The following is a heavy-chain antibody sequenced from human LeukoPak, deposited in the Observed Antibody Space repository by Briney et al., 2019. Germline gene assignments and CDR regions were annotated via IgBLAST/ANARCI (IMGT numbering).Heavy chain of an antibody. CDR2: ISSSSSYI. V-gene: IGHV3-21*01. D-gene: IGHD1-26*01. Sequence: SGGSLRLSCAASGFTFSSYSMNWVRQAPGKGLEWVSSISSSSSYIYYADSVKGRFTISRDNAKNSLYLQMNSLRAEDTAVYYCARGVGDAFDIWGQGTMVTVSS. J-gene: IGHJ3*02. CDR1: GFTFSSYS. CDR3: ARGVGDAFDI.